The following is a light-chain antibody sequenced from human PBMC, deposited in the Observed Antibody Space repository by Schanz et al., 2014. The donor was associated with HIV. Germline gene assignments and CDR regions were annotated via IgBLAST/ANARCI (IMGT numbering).Light chain of an antibody. CDR3: TSYTSSSTLVL. V-gene: IGLV2-14*01. J-gene: IGLJ3*02. CDR2: DVS. CDR1: SSDIGGYNY. Sequence: QSALTQPPSASGSPGQSVTISCTGTSSDIGGYNYVSWYQQHPGKAPKLMIYDVSYRPSGISNRFSGSKSGNTASLTISGLQAEDEADYFCTSYTSSSTLVLFGGGTKLTVL.